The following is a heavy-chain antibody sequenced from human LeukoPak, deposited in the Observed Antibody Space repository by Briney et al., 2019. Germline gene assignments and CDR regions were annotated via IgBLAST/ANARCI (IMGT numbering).Heavy chain of an antibody. CDR1: GYTFTGYY. V-gene: IGHV1-2*02. CDR2: INPNSGGT. Sequence: ASVKVSCKASGYTFTGYYMHWVRQAPGQGLEWMGWINPNSGGTNYAQKFQGRVTMTRDTSIGTAYMELSRLRSDDTAVYYCARTMGTGTFLDAFDIWGQGTMVTVSS. CDR3: ARTMGTGTFLDAFDI. D-gene: IGHD1-7*01. J-gene: IGHJ3*02.